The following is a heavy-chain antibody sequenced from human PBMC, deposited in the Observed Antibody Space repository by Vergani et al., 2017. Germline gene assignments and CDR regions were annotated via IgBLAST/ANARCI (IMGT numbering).Heavy chain of an antibody. CDR3: VKILRKYCSSTSCSFDY. D-gene: IGHD2-2*01. J-gene: IGHJ4*02. CDR2: ISGSGGST. Sequence: VQLVESGGGLVKPGGSLRLSCAASGFTFSSYAMSWVRQAPGKGLEWVSAISGSGGSTYYADSVEGRFTISRDNSKNTLYLQMNSLRAEDTAVYYCVKILRKYCSSTSCSFDYWGQGTLVTVSS. V-gene: IGHV3-23*04. CDR1: GFTFSSYA.